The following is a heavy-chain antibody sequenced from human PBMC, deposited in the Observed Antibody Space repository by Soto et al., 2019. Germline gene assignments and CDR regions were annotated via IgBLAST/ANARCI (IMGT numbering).Heavy chain of an antibody. V-gene: IGHV3-23*01. Sequence: GGSLRLSCAASGFTFSSYGMSWVRQAPGKGLEWVSAISGSGGSTYYADSVKGRFTISRDNSKNTLYLQMNSLRAEDTAVYYCAKDLGSGVVITTNWFDPWGQGTLVTVSS. CDR1: GFTFSSYG. CDR3: AKDLGSGVVITTNWFDP. D-gene: IGHD3-22*01. CDR2: ISGSGGST. J-gene: IGHJ5*02.